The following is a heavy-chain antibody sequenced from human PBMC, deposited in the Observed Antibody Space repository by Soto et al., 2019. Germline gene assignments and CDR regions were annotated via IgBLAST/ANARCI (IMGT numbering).Heavy chain of an antibody. CDR2: IYYSGST. Sequence: SETLSLTCTVSGGSISSYYWSWIRQPPGKGLEWIGYIYYSGSTNYNPSLKSRVTISVDTSKNQFSLKLSSVTAADTAVYYCARAYCGGDCSFDYWGQGTLVTVSS. CDR3: ARAYCGGDCSFDY. CDR1: GGSISSYY. D-gene: IGHD2-21*02. V-gene: IGHV4-59*01. J-gene: IGHJ4*02.